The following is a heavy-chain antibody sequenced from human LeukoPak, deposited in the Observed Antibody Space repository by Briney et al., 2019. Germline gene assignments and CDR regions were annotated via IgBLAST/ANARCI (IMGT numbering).Heavy chain of an antibody. J-gene: IGHJ4*02. CDR1: GYSISSGYY. CDR2: IYYSGST. V-gene: IGHV4-59*01. Sequence: PSETLSLTCAVSGYSISSGYYWSWIRQPPGKGLEWIGYIYYSGSTNYNPSLKSRVTISVDTSKNQFSLKLSSVTAADTAVYYCARAEGWCGSTSCLLFDYWGQGTLVTVSS. CDR3: ARAEGWCGSTSCLLFDY. D-gene: IGHD2-2*01.